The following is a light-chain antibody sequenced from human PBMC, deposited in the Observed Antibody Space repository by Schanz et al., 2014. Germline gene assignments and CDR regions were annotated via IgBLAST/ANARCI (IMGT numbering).Light chain of an antibody. CDR1: SSDVGAYNY. CDR3: SSFTSSSSCL. CDR2: DVS. J-gene: IGLJ2*01. Sequence: QSALTQPPSASGSPGQSVTISCTGTSSDVGAYNYVSWYQQHPGKAPKLMIYDVSNRPSGVSNRFSGSKSGNTASLTISDLQAEDEADYYCSSFTSSSSCLFGGGTKLTVL. V-gene: IGLV2-14*01.